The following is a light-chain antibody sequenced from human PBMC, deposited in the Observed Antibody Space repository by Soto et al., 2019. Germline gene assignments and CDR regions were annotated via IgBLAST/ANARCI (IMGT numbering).Light chain of an antibody. V-gene: IGLV2-14*01. Sequence: ALNQPASVSGSPGQSITISCTGTSSDVGGYNYVSWYQQHPGKAPKLMIYDVSNRPSGVSNRFSGSKSGNTASLTISGLQAEDEADYYCSSYTSSRYVFGTGTKVTVL. J-gene: IGLJ1*01. CDR1: SSDVGGYNY. CDR2: DVS. CDR3: SSYTSSRYV.